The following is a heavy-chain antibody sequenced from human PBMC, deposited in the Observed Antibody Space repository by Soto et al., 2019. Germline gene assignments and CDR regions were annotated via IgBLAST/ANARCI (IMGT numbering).Heavy chain of an antibody. D-gene: IGHD2-15*01. V-gene: IGHV3-30*04. J-gene: IGHJ4*02. CDR1: GFTFKSNA. CDR3: TSSSVSDIVVVAAPSELDY. CDR2: ISYDGRNK. Sequence: QVQLVESGGGVVQPGRSLRLSCAASGFTFKSNAMHWVRQAPGKGLEWVAVISYDGRNKHYTDSVKGRFTISRDNSKYTLYLQMDGLRPEDTAVYYCTSSSVSDIVVVAAPSELDYWGQGTLVTVSS.